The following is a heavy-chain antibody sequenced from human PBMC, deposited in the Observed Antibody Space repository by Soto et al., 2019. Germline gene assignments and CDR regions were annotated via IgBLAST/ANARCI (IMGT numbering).Heavy chain of an antibody. CDR2: IYYSGST. D-gene: IGHD3-16*01. CDR3: ARRYVSHFDY. Sequence: PSEPLSLTCTVSGGPISSYYWSWIRQPPGKGLEWIGYIYYSGSTNYNPSLKSRVTISVDTSKNQFSLKLRSVTAADSAGYSCARRYVSHFDYCGEASLVTVSS. V-gene: IGHV4-59*08. J-gene: IGHJ4*02. CDR1: GGPISSYY.